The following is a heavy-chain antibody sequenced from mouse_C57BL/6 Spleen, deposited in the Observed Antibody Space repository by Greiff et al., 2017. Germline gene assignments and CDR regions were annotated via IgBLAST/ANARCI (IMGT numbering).Heavy chain of an antibody. D-gene: IGHD2-3*01. J-gene: IGHJ3*01. Sequence: VQLQQSGPELVKPGASVKISCKASGYAFSSSWMNWVKQRPGKGLEWIGRIYPGDGDTNYNGKFKGKATLTADKSSSTAYMQLSSLTSEDYAVYFCARDGHPWLAYWGQGTLVTVSA. CDR1: GYAFSSSW. CDR3: ARDGHPWLAY. V-gene: IGHV1-82*01. CDR2: IYPGDGDT.